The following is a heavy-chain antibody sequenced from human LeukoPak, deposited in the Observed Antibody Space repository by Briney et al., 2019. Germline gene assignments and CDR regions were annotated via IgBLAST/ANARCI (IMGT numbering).Heavy chain of an antibody. J-gene: IGHJ5*02. CDR3: ARQRANYYGSGTFDP. CDR1: GGSFSGYY. D-gene: IGHD3-10*01. Sequence: SETLSLTCAVYGGSFSGYYWSWIRQPPGKGLEWIGEIKHSGSTNYNPSLKSRVTISVDTSKNQFSLKLSSVTAADTAVYYCARQRANYYGSGTFDPWGQGTLVTVSS. CDR2: IKHSGST. V-gene: IGHV4-34*01.